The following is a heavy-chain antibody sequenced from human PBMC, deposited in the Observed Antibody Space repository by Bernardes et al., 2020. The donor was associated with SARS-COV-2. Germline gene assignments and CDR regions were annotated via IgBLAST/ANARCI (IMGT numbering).Heavy chain of an antibody. D-gene: IGHD6-13*01. CDR2: INHSGST. CDR3: ASFPSGAAGFDY. V-gene: IGHV4-34*01. Sequence: GSLRLSGAASGFTFSSYGRHWIRQPPGKGLEWIGEINHSGSTNYNPSLKSRVTISVDTSKNQFSLKLSSVTAADTAVYYCASFPSGAAGFDYWGQGTLVTVSS. J-gene: IGHJ4*02. CDR1: GFTFSSYG.